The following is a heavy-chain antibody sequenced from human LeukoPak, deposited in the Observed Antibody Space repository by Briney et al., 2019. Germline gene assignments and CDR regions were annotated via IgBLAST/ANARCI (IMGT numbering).Heavy chain of an antibody. D-gene: IGHD3-3*01. Sequence: SETLSLTCTVSGGSISSYYWSWIRQPPGKGLEWIGYIYYSGSTNYNPSLKCRVTISVDTFKNQFSLKLSSVTAADTAVYYCARAGVAHPYYYYYYMDVWGKGTTVTVSS. V-gene: IGHV4-59*01. CDR1: GGSISSYY. CDR2: IYYSGST. CDR3: ARAGVAHPYYYYYYMDV. J-gene: IGHJ6*03.